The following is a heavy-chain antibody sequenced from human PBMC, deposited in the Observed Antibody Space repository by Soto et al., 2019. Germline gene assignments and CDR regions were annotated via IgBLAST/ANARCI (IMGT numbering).Heavy chain of an antibody. CDR3: ATRSTSSY. D-gene: IGHD6-6*01. CDR2: ISYDGSNK. CDR1: GFTFSSYG. J-gene: IGHJ4*02. Sequence: QVQLVESGGGVVQPGRTLRLSCAASGFTFSSYGMHWVRQAPGKGLEWVAVISYDGSNKYYADSVKGRFTISRDNSKNTRYLQMNSLRAEDAAVYYCATRSTSSYWGQGTLVTVSS. V-gene: IGHV3-30*03.